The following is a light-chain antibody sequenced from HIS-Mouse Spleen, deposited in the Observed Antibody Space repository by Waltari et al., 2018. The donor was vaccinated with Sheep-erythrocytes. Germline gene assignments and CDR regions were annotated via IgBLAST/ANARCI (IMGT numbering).Light chain of an antibody. V-gene: IGLV2-11*01. Sequence: QSALTQPRSVSGSPGQSVTISCTGTSSDVGGYTSSPWYQQHPGKAPKLMIYDVSKRPSGVPDRFSGSKSGNTASLTISGLQAEDEADYYCCSYAGSYNYVFGTGTKVTVL. J-gene: IGLJ1*01. CDR2: DVS. CDR3: CSYAGSYNYV. CDR1: SSDVGGYTS.